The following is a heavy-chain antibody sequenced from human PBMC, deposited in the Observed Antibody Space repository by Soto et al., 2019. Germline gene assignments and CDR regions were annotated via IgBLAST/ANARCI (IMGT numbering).Heavy chain of an antibody. D-gene: IGHD3-22*01. V-gene: IGHV1-69*13. J-gene: IGHJ6*02. CDR2: HIPHLCTA. Sequence: ASVKVSCKASGGTFSSYSISWVRQAPGQGLEWMGGHIPHLCTANHAQKLERRDTITADESTSTAYVELSTESSEDAAVYHCGGESAVDSSAYYYEYDYYYGKDFWGQGTTVTVSS. CDR1: GGTFSSYS. CDR3: GGESAVDSSAYYYEYDYYYGKDF.